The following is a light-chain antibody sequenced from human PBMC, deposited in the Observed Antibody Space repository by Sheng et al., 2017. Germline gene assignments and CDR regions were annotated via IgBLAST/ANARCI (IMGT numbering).Light chain of an antibody. CDR2: DNN. CDR1: RINTGNKY. V-gene: IGLV1-51*01. J-gene: IGLJ1*01. CDR3: GTWDTSLSAGV. Sequence: QSVLTQPPSVSAAPGQKVTISCSGSRINTGNKYISWYQQLPGTAPKLLIYDNNKRPSGIPDRFSGSKSGTSATLGITGLQTGDEADYYCGTWDTSLSAGVFGTGTKVTVL.